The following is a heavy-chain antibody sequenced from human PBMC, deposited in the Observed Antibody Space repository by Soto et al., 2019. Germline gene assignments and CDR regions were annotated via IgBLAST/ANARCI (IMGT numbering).Heavy chain of an antibody. V-gene: IGHV3-13*05. Sequence: GGSLRLSCAAPGFTLSSYDMHWVRQAEGKGLEWVSALGAADDPYYLVSVKGRFTISRENAKNSLYLQMNNLRAGDTAVYYCARAYSGRLPRRADYYYAMDVWGQGTTVTVSS. CDR1: GFTLSSYD. CDR2: LGAADDP. J-gene: IGHJ6*02. CDR3: ARAYSGRLPRRADYYYAMDV. D-gene: IGHD2-15*01.